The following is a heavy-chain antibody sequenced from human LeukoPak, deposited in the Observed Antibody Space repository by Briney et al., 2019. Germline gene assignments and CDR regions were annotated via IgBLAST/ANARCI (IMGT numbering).Heavy chain of an antibody. Sequence: SXXLSLTCTVSGGSISSYYWSWIRQPPGKGLEWIGYIYYSGSTNYNPSLKRRVTISVETSKNKFSLKLSSVPAADTAVYYCARLQYYYDSSGLTGNAFDIWGQGTMVTVSS. CDR3: ARLQYYYDSSGLTGNAFDI. V-gene: IGHV4-59*08. CDR2: IYYSGST. J-gene: IGHJ3*02. CDR1: GGSISSYY. D-gene: IGHD3-22*01.